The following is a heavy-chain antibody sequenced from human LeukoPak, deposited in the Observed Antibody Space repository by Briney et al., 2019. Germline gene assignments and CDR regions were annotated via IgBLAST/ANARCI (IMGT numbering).Heavy chain of an antibody. CDR1: GYTFTGYY. J-gene: IGHJ5*02. V-gene: IGHV1-2*02. D-gene: IGHD3-10*01. CDR2: INPNSGGT. CDR3: ARAAGSGSYYNLQTNWFDP. Sequence: GASVKVSCKASGYTFTGYYMHWVRQAPGQGLEWMGWINPNSGGTNYAQKFQGRVTMTRDTSISTAYMELSRLRSDDTAVYYCARAAGSGSYYNLQTNWFDPWGQGTLVTVSS.